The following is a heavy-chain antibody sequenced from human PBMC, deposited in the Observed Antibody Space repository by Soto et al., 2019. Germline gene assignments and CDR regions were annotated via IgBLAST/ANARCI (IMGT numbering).Heavy chain of an antibody. CDR3: ARDTVLTGMFDL. CDR1: GGSLGSYH. D-gene: IGHD4-17*01. Sequence: SETLSLTCTVSGGSLGSYHWSWVRQPPGKGLEWIASVYYTETTNYNPSLGSRVTISIDAPENQISLKLTSVTAADTAFYYCARDTVLTGMFDLWGQGTLVTVSS. CDR2: VYYTETT. V-gene: IGHV4-59*01. J-gene: IGHJ5*02.